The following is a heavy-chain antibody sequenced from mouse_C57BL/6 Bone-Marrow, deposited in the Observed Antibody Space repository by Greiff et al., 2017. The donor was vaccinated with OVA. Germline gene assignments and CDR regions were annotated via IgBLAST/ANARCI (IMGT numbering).Heavy chain of an antibody. Sequence: EVNLVESGGGLVQPGGSLKLSCAASGFTFSDYYMYWVRQTPEKRLEWVAYISNGGGSTYYPDTVKGRFTISRDNAKNTLYLQMSRLKSEDTAMYYCARTYYSNPSYYAMDYWGQGTSVTVSS. V-gene: IGHV5-12*01. CDR3: ARTYYSNPSYYAMDY. CDR2: ISNGGGST. J-gene: IGHJ4*01. CDR1: GFTFSDYY. D-gene: IGHD2-5*01.